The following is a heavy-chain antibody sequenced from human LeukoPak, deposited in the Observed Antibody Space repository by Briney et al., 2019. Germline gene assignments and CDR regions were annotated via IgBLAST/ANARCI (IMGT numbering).Heavy chain of an antibody. CDR1: GYSFTSYW. D-gene: IGHD3-22*01. V-gene: IGHV5-51*01. J-gene: IGHJ4*02. Sequence: GESLKISCKGSGYSFTSYWIGWGRQMPGKGLEWMGIIYPGDSDTRHSPSFQGQVTISADKSISTAYLQWSSLKASDTAMYYCARGGEAYYDSSGYYSSYFDYWGQGTLVTVSS. CDR2: IYPGDSDT. CDR3: ARGGEAYYDSSGYYSSYFDY.